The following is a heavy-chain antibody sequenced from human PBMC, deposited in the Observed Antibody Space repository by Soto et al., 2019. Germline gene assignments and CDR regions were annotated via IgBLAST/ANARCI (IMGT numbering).Heavy chain of an antibody. Sequence: PGGSLRLSCAASGFTLSNYAVNWVRQAPGKGLEWVSYISSSSSTIYYADSVKGRFTISRDNAKNSLYLQMNSLRAEDTAVYYCARDRVPVGRFLEWLFPFDIWGQGTMVTVSS. D-gene: IGHD3-3*01. CDR1: GFTLSNYA. J-gene: IGHJ3*02. V-gene: IGHV3-48*01. CDR3: ARDRVPVGRFLEWLFPFDI. CDR2: ISSSSSTI.